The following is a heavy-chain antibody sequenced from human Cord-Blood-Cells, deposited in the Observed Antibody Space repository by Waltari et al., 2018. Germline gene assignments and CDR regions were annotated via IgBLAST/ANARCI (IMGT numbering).Heavy chain of an antibody. Sequence: QVQLQQWGAGLLKPSETLSLTCAVYGGSFSGYYWSWIRQPPGKGLEWIGEINHSGSTNYNPSLKRGVTISVDTSKNQFSLKLSSVTAADTAVYYCARGSGRGLGIILWGQGTLVTVSS. CDR3: ARGSGRGLGIIL. D-gene: IGHD3-10*01. CDR1: GGSFSGYY. CDR2: INHSGST. J-gene: IGHJ4*02. V-gene: IGHV4-34*01.